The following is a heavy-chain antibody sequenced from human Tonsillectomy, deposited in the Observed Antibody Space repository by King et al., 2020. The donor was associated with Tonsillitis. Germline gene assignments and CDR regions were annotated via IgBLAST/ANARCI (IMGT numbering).Heavy chain of an antibody. V-gene: IGHV3-30*02. Sequence: VQLVESGGGVVQPGGSLRLSCAASGFTFSNYGMHWVRQAPGKGLEWVAFIRFDGTNKYYADSVKGRFTISRDNSKNTLYLQMNSLRAEDTAVYYCAKDPRYGDYTYSYGLDVWGQGTTVTVSS. CDR3: AKDPRYGDYTYSYGLDV. CDR2: IRFDGTNK. J-gene: IGHJ6*02. CDR1: GFTFSNYG. D-gene: IGHD4-17*01.